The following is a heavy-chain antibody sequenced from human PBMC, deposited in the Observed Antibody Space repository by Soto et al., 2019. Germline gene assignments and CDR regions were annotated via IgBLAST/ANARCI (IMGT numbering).Heavy chain of an antibody. CDR3: ARGQRDSSSWWAGTDYYSYGMDV. Sequence: QVQLVQSGAEEKKPGASVKVSCKASGYTFTSYAMHWVRQAPGQRLEWMGWINAGNGNTKYSQKFQGRVTITRDTPARTADMELSSLRSEDTAVYYCARGQRDSSSWWAGTDYYSYGMDVWGQGTTVTVSS. CDR2: INAGNGNT. D-gene: IGHD6-13*01. J-gene: IGHJ6*02. V-gene: IGHV1-3*05. CDR1: GYTFTSYA.